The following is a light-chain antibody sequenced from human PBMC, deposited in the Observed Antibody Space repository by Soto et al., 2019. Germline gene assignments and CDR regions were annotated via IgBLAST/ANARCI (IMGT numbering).Light chain of an antibody. V-gene: IGLV1-40*01. CDR1: SSNIGAGYD. Sequence: QSVLTQPPSGSGAPGQRVTIYCTGSSSNIGAGYDVHWYQQLPGTAPKLLIYGNNNRPSGVPDRFSGSKSGTSASLAITGLQAEDEADYYCQSYDSSLSGSVVFGGGTKLTVL. CDR3: QSYDSSLSGSVV. CDR2: GNN. J-gene: IGLJ2*01.